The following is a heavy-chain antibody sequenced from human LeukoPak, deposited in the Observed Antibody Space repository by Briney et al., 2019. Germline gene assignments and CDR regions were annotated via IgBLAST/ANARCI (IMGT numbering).Heavy chain of an antibody. V-gene: IGHV3-66*01. D-gene: IGHD4-17*01. J-gene: IGHJ4*02. CDR2: IYSGGST. CDR3: ARALWDGDSYYFDY. CDR1: GFTFSSYW. Sequence: GGSLRLSCAASGFTFSSYWMSWVRQAPGKGLEWVSVIYSGGSTYYADSVKGRFTISRDNSKNTLYLQMNSLRAEDTAVYYCARALWDGDSYYFDYWGQGTLVTVSS.